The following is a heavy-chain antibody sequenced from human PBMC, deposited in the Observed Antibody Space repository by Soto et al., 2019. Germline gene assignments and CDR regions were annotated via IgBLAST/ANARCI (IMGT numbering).Heavy chain of an antibody. V-gene: IGHV4-31*03. CDR1: GGSISSGGYY. Sequence: QVQLQESGPGLVKPSQTLSLTCTVSGGSISSGGYYWSWIRQHPGKGLEWIGYIYYSGSTYYNPSLKRRVTISVDTSKNQFSLKLSSVTAADTAVYYCARAGYDFWSGYYPGHAFDIWGQGTMVTVSS. J-gene: IGHJ3*02. CDR2: IYYSGST. CDR3: ARAGYDFWSGYYPGHAFDI. D-gene: IGHD3-3*01.